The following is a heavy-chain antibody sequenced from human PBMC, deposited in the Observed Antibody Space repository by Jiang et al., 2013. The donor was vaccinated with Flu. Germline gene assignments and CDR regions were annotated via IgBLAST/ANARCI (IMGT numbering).Heavy chain of an antibody. Sequence: GSGLVKPSETLSLTCTVSGGSISSSSYYWGWIRQPPGKGLEWIGSIYYSGSTYYNPSLKSRVTISVDTSKSQFSLKLSSVTAADTAVYYCAKHIASPPYDSSGYYHNYIDYWGQGTLVTVSS. D-gene: IGHD3-22*01. J-gene: IGHJ4*02. CDR2: IYYSGST. CDR3: AKHIASPPYDSSGYYHNYIDY. CDR1: GGSISSSSYY. V-gene: IGHV4-39*01.